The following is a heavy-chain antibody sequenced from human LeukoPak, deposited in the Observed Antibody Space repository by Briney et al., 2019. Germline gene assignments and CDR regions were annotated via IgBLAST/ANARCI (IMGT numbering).Heavy chain of an antibody. J-gene: IGHJ4*02. CDR2: INGDGGNT. Sequence: GGSLRLSCAASGFTFSGYWMHWVRQAPGKGLVWVSRINGDGGNTNYADSVKGRFTISRDNAKDTLYLQMNSLRAEDTAVYYCARELSGSSSRHFDYWGQGTLVTVSS. CDR3: ARELSGSSSRHFDY. CDR1: GFTFSGYW. V-gene: IGHV3-74*01. D-gene: IGHD6-13*01.